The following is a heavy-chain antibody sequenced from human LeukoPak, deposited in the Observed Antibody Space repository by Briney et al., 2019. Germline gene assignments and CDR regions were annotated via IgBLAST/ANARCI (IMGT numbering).Heavy chain of an antibody. CDR2: INPVVSDT. CDR3: ARETAAAGPWGGYYYGMDV. V-gene: IGHV5-51*01. CDR1: AYGVISDW. D-gene: IGHD6-13*01. J-gene: IGHJ6*02. Sequence: AESLQISCKASAYGVISDWIGCVRQMPAKGREWMGMINPVVSDTRYSPSCQGQVTISADKSISTAYLQWSSLKASDTAMYYCARETAAAGPWGGYYYGMDVWGQGTMVTVSS.